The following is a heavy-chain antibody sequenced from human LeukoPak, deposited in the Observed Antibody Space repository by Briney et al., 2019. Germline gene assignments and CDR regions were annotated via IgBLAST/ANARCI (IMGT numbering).Heavy chain of an antibody. V-gene: IGHV3-21*01. D-gene: IGHD6-19*01. J-gene: IGHJ4*02. CDR2: ISSSSSYI. CDR3: ARELSQRAVWYIAVAGMKGYYFDY. CDR1: GFTFSSYS. Sequence: PGGSLRLSCAASGFTFSSYSMNWVRQAPGKGLEWVSSISSSSSYIYYADSVKGRFTISRDNAKNSLYLQMNSLRAEDTAVYYCARELSQRAVWYIAVAGMKGYYFDYWGQGTLVTVSS.